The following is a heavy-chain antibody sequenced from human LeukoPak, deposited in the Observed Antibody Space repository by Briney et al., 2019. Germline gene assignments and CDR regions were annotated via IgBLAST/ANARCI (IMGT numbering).Heavy chain of an antibody. D-gene: IGHD3-22*01. J-gene: IGHJ1*01. CDR3: TRDKYYYDSSGHFQH. CDR1: GGSFSGYY. V-gene: IGHV4-34*01. CDR2: INHSGST. Sequence: SETLSLTCAVYGGSFSGYYWSWIRQPPGKGLEWIGEINHSGSTNYNPSLKSRVTISVDTSKNQFSLKLSSVTAADTAVYYCTRDKYYYDSSGHFQHWGQGTLVTVSS.